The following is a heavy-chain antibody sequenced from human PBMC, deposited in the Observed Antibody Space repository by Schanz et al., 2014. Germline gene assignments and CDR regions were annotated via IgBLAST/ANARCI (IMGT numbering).Heavy chain of an antibody. CDR1: GFTFSSYS. CDR3: ASGVHVSSLQKGLQF. V-gene: IGHV3-48*01. D-gene: IGHD3-10*01. Sequence: VQLVESGGGVVQFGRSLRLSCVASGFTFSSYSMNWVRQVPGKGLELLSYIATSSSTRHYADSVKGRVTISRDNAKNSVSLQMRRLRVEDTAVYYCASGVHVSSLQKGLQFWGRGTLVIVSS. J-gene: IGHJ1*01. CDR2: IATSSSTR.